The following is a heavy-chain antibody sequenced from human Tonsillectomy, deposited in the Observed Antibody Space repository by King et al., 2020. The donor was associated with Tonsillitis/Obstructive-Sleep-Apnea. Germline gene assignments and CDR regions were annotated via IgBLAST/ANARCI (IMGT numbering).Heavy chain of an antibody. CDR2: IFYSGST. CDR1: GGSISSYY. Sequence: VQLQEAGPGLVKPSETLSLTCTVSGGSISSYYWSWIRQPPGKGLEWIGYIFYSGSTNYKPSLKSRVTISVDTSKNQFSLKLSSVTAADTAGYYCARDHCSSTSCYGNYYYMDVWGKGTTVTVSS. J-gene: IGHJ6*03. CDR3: ARDHCSSTSCYGNYYYMDV. V-gene: IGHV4-59*01. D-gene: IGHD2-2*01.